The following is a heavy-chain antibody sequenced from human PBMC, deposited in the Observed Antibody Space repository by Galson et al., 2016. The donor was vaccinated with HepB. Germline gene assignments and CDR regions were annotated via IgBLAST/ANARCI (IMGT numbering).Heavy chain of an antibody. D-gene: IGHD3-3*01. CDR2: MTPNSGNT. Sequence: SVKVSCKASGYSFTAYYDINWVRQAPGQGLEWMGWMTPNSGNTGYAQKFQGRVTMTRDISRSTAYMELSSLRSDDTAVYYCAGWSSYGRRFDYWGQGTLVTVSS. J-gene: IGHJ4*02. CDR3: AGWSSYGRRFDY. V-gene: IGHV1-8*01. CDR1: GYSFTAYYD.